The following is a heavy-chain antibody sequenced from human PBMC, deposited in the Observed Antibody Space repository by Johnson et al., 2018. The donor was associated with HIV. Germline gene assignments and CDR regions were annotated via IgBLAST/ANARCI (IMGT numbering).Heavy chain of an antibody. CDR1: GFSFSNHG. Sequence: QVQLVESGGSVVRPGGSLRLSCAASGFSFSNHGMHWVRQAPGKGLEWVAVISYDGSNKYYADSVKGRFTISRDNSKNTLYLQMNSLRAEDTAVYYCAKTYSSSWYAFDIWGQGTMVTVSS. CDR3: AKTYSSSWYAFDI. J-gene: IGHJ3*02. D-gene: IGHD6-13*01. V-gene: IGHV3-30-3*02. CDR2: ISYDGSNK.